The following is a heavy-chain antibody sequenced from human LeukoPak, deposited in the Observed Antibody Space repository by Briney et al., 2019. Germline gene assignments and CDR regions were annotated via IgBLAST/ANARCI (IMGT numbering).Heavy chain of an antibody. CDR2: INPNSGGT. J-gene: IGHJ4*02. CDR3: ARADSSSWYSSRYFFDY. D-gene: IGHD6-13*01. Sequence: WINPNSGGTNYAQKFQGRVTMTRDTSISTAYMELSRLRSDDTAVYYCARADSSSWYSSRYFFDYWGQGTLVTVSS. V-gene: IGHV1-2*02.